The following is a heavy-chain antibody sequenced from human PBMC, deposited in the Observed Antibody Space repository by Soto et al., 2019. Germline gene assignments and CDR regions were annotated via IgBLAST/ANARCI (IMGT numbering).Heavy chain of an antibody. V-gene: IGHV1-69*01. D-gene: IGHD2-2*01. CDR1: GGTFSSYA. CDR3: ARSQGSSTSLEIYYYYYYGMDV. J-gene: IGHJ6*02. Sequence: QVQLVQSGAEVKKPGSSVKVSCKASGGTFSSYAISWVRRAPGQGLEWMGGIIPISGTANYAQKFQGRVTITADESTSTAYMELSSLRSEDTAMYYCARSQGSSTSLEIYYYYYYGMDVWGQGTTVTVSS. CDR2: IIPISGTA.